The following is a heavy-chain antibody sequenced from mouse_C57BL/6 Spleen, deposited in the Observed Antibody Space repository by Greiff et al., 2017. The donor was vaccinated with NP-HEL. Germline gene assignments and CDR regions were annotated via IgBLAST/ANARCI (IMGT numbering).Heavy chain of an antibody. D-gene: IGHD2-1*01. CDR1: GYTFTSYW. CDR3: ARRDGNYSWFAY. J-gene: IGHJ3*01. Sequence: QVQLQQPGAELVMPGASVKLSCKASGYTFTSYWMHWVKQRPGQGLEWIGEIDPSDSYTNYNQKFKGKSTSTVDKSSSTAYMQLSSLTSEDSAVYYSARRDGNYSWFAYWGQGTLVTVSA. V-gene: IGHV1-69*01. CDR2: IDPSDSYT.